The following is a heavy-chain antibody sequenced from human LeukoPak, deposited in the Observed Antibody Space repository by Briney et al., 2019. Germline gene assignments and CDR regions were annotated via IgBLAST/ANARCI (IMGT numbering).Heavy chain of an antibody. Sequence: PGGSLRLSCAASGLTFSRYWMIWVRQAPGKGLEWVANINEDGSEKYYVDSVKGRFTISRDNSWNSLYLQMNSLRAEDTAVYFCATPKYRYDLWGGLFWGQGMLVTVSS. CDR2: INEDGSEK. D-gene: IGHD3-16*01. V-gene: IGHV3-7*01. J-gene: IGHJ4*02. CDR3: ATPKYRYDLWGGLF. CDR1: GLTFSRYW.